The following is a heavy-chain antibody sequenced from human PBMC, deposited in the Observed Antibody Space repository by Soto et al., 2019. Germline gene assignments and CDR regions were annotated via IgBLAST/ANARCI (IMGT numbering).Heavy chain of an antibody. V-gene: IGHV1-3*01. CDR3: ARGPGGPDGPGDY. CDR1: GYTFSSYS. Sequence: GASVKVSCKASGYTFSSYSMHWVRQAPGQRLEWMGWINAGNGNTKYSQKFQGRVTITRDTSASTAYMELSSLRSEDTAVYYCARGPGGPDGPGDYWGQGTLVTVSS. J-gene: IGHJ4*02. CDR2: INAGNGNT. D-gene: IGHD2-15*01.